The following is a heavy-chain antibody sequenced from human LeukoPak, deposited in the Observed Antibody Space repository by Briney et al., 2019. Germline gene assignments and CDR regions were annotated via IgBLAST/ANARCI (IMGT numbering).Heavy chain of an antibody. CDR2: IYSSGST. CDR3: ARKDGDY. Sequence: ASETLSFTCTVSGASISAFHWTWFRQPAGKGLEWIGLIYSSGSTLFNPSLKSRVAMSVDLTKNQLSLKLTSVTAADTAMYYCARKDGDYWGRGTLVTVSS. V-gene: IGHV4-4*07. CDR1: GASISAFH. J-gene: IGHJ4*02.